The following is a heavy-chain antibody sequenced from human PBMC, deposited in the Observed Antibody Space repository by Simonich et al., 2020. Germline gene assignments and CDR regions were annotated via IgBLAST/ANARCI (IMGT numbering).Heavy chain of an antibody. CDR2: ISAYNGNT. V-gene: IGHV1-18*01. Sequence: QVQLVQSGAEVKKTGASVKVSCKASGYTFTSYGISWVRQAPGQGLEWVGGISAYNGNTNDAQKLQGRVPMTTDTSTSTAYMELRSLRADDTAVYYCARDQGGRAAAATDYWGQGTLVTVSS. CDR3: ARDQGGRAAAATDY. D-gene: IGHD6-13*01. J-gene: IGHJ4*02. CDR1: GYTFTSYG.